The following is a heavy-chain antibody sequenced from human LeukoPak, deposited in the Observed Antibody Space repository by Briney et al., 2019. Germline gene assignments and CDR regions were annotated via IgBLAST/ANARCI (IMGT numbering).Heavy chain of an antibody. D-gene: IGHD5-24*01. J-gene: IGHJ4*02. CDR1: GFTFSSYA. Sequence: ASLNLSCTASGFTFSSYAIHWVRQAPGQGLEWMGFISPGGSKNHPHTFQGRVAITWDTSNNTVYMDLSRLTSDDTAVYYCARDRSGDGLAPLDYWGQGALVTVSP. V-gene: IGHV1-2*02. CDR2: ISPGGSK. CDR3: ARDRSGDGLAPLDY.